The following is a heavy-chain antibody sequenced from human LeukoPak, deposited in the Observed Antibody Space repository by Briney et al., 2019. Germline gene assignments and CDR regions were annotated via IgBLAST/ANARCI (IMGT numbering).Heavy chain of an antibody. D-gene: IGHD3-3*01. V-gene: IGHV5-51*01. CDR3: ARPVTTITIFGVVTEYFDY. J-gene: IGHJ4*02. CDR2: IYPGDSDT. CDR1: GYSFTSYW. Sequence: GESLKISCKGSGYSFTSYWIGWVRQMPGKGLEWMGIIYPGDSDTRYSPSFQGQVTISADKSISTAYLQWSSLKASDTAMYYCARPVTTITIFGVVTEYFDYWGPGTLVTVSS.